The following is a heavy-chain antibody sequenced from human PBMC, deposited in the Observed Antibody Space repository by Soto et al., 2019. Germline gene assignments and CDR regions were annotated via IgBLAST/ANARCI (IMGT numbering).Heavy chain of an antibody. CDR2: MISIFGTA. Sequence: PGKVPTKASGGTFRSYAISWLRQARRQGLEWMGGMISIFGTANYAQKLQVRVTITADEATSTAYMELSSLRSEDTAVYYCARGKGLSDAFDIWGQGTMVTVSS. V-gene: IGHV1-69*13. J-gene: IGHJ3*02. CDR3: ARGKGLSDAFDI. CDR1: GGTFRSYA.